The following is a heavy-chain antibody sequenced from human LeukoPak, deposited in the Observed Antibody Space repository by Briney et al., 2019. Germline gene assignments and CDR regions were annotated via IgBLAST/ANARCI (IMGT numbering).Heavy chain of an antibody. CDR1: GGSFRRNT. Sequence: SVKVSCKASGGSFRRNTIVWVRQAPGQGLEWTGMIVPISGTPNYAQKLQGRLTISTDESTSTAYMDLSNLRSDDTAIYYCAINTGGRADAFDIWGQGTLVTVSS. CDR3: AINTGGRADAFDI. J-gene: IGHJ3*02. D-gene: IGHD1-26*01. CDR2: IVPISGTP. V-gene: IGHV1-69*05.